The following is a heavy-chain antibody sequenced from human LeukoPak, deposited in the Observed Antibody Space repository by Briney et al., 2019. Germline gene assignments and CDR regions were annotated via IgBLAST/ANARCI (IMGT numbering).Heavy chain of an antibody. CDR1: GYSSTSYG. D-gene: IGHD2-21*02. J-gene: IGHJ4*02. CDR3: ARHLLTRDSGFSL. V-gene: IGHV5-51*01. Sequence: GESLKISCKGSGYSSTSYGIGWVRQMPGKGLEWMGIIYPGDSNTRYNPSFQGQVTISADNSITTAYLQWSSLTASDTPIYYCARHLLTRDSGFSLGGRGTLVPVS. CDR2: IYPGDSNT.